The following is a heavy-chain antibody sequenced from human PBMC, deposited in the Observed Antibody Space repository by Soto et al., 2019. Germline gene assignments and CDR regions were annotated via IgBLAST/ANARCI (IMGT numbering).Heavy chain of an antibody. CDR2: ISPQSGGT. V-gene: IGHV1-2*02. CDR3: ARGPRTQLWFPNVY. D-gene: IGHD5-18*01. CDR1: GYTFSDYY. Sequence: QVQLVRSGAEVQKPGTSVKVSCKASGYTFSDYYVHWLRQAPGQGLEWMGWISPQSGGTHFSPKFEGRVTLTTDTSISTAFMVLSRLTSDDTAVYYCARGPRTQLWFPNVYWGQGTLVTVSS. J-gene: IGHJ4*02.